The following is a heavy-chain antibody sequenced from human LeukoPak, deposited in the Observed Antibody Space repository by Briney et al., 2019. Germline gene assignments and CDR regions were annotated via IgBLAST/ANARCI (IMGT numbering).Heavy chain of an antibody. CDR1: GFTFSTYN. CDR2: IKEDGSDK. D-gene: IGHD5-18*01. J-gene: IGHJ4*02. V-gene: IGHV3-7*01. CDR3: ARDAGYGYDRFDY. Sequence: PGGSLRLSCAASGFTFSTYNMNWVRQAPGKGLEWVANIKEDGSDKNYVESLKGRFTISRDNAKNSLYLQMDSLRAEDTAVYYCARDAGYGYDRFDYWGQGTQVTVSS.